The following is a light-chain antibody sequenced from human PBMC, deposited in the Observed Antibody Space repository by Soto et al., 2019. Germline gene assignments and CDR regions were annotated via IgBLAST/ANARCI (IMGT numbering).Light chain of an antibody. V-gene: IGKV3-15*01. CDR3: QQYNNWTPIT. J-gene: IGKJ5*01. CDR2: GAS. Sequence: IRQSPSSLSVSPEERATLSCRASQGVSSNLAWYQQKPGQAPRLLIYGASTRATGIPARFSGSGSGTEFTLTISSLQSEDFAVYYCQQYNNWTPITFGQGTRLEI. CDR1: QGVSSN.